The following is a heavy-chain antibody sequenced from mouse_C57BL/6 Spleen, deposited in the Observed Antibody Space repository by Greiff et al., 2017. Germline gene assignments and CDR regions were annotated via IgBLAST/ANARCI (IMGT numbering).Heavy chain of an antibody. CDR3: ARERQLRLPDY. CDR2: INPSNGGT. Sequence: QVHVKQPGTELVKPGASVKLSCKASGYTFTSYWMHWVKQRPGQGLEWIGNINPSNGGTNYNEKFKSKATLTVDKSSSTAYMQLSSLTSEDSAVYYCARERQLRLPDYWGQGTTLTVSS. CDR1: GYTFTSYW. V-gene: IGHV1-53*01. J-gene: IGHJ2*01. D-gene: IGHD3-2*02.